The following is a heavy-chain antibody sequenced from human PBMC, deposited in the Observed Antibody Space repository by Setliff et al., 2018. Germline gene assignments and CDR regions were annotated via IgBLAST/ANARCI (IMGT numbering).Heavy chain of an antibody. J-gene: IGHJ5*02. D-gene: IGHD1-26*01. CDR1: GGSFSGYY. Sequence: SETLSLTCAVYGGSFSGYYWSWIRQPPGKGLEWIGEINHSGSTNDNPSLKSRVTISGDTSKNQFSLKLSSVTAADTAVYYCARGAPGWELLSWFDPWGQGTLVTVSS. CDR3: ARGAPGWELLSWFDP. V-gene: IGHV4-34*01. CDR2: INHSGST.